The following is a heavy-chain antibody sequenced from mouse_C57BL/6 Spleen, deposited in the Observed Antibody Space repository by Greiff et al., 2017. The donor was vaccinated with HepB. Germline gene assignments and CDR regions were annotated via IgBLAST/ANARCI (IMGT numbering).Heavy chain of an antibody. CDR3: ARGLTWAPFAY. V-gene: IGHV5-17*01. D-gene: IGHD3-1*01. J-gene: IGHJ3*01. Sequence: DVHLVESGGGLVKPGGSLKLSCAASGFTFSDYGMHWVRQAPEKGLEWVAYISSGSSTIYYADTVKGRFTISRDNAKNTLFLQMTSLRSEDTAMYYCARGLTWAPFAYWGQGTLVTVSA. CDR1: GFTFSDYG. CDR2: ISSGSSTI.